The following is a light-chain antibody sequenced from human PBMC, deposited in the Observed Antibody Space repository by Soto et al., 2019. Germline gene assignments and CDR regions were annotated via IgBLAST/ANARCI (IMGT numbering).Light chain of an antibody. CDR3: AAWDDSLNAVV. CDR2: SNN. CDR1: SSNIGSNT. J-gene: IGLJ2*01. Sequence: QLVLTQPPSASGTPGQRVTISCSGSSSNIGSNTVNWYQQLPGTAPKLLIYSNNQRPSGVPDRFSGSKSGTSASLAISGPQSEDEADYYCAAWDDSLNAVVFGGGTKLTVL. V-gene: IGLV1-44*01.